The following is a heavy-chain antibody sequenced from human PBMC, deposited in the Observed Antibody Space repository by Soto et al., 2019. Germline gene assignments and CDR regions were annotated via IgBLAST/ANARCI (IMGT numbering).Heavy chain of an antibody. J-gene: IGHJ6*01. D-gene: IGHD2-15*01. V-gene: IGHV3-30-3*01. CDR2: ISYDGSNK. CDR1: GFTFSSYA. Sequence: QVQLVESGGGVVQPGRSLRLSCAASGFTFSSYAMHWVRQAPGKGLEWVAVISYDGSNKYYADSVKGRFTISRDNSKNTLYLQMNSLRAEDTAVYYCARDWVDIVVVVAATGGMDVW. CDR3: ARDWVDIVVVVAATGGMDV.